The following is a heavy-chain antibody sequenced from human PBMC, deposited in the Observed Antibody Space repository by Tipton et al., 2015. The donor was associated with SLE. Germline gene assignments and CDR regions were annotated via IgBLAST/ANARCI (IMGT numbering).Heavy chain of an antibody. D-gene: IGHD3-22*01. Sequence: LRLSCAVYGGSLSGYYWSWIRQPPGKGPEWIGESHQSGSTNYHPSFKSRVTISIDTSKNQFSLKVSSVTAADTAVYYCAGETNYYDRSGLNAFDIWGQGTMVTASS. J-gene: IGHJ3*02. V-gene: IGHV4-34*01. CDR3: AGETNYYDRSGLNAFDI. CDR2: SHQSGST. CDR1: GGSLSGYY.